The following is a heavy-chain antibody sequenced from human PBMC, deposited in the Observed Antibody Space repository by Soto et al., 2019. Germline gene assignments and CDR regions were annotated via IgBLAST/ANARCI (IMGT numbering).Heavy chain of an antibody. CDR2: ISGSGGST. CDR1: GFTFSSYY. CDR3: ARRSSGWYFDY. Sequence: GGSLRLSCAASGFTFSSYYMSWVRQAPGKGLEWVSAISGSGGSTYYADSVKGRFTISRDNSKNTLYLQMNSLRAEDTAVYYCARRSSGWYFDYWGQGTLVTVSS. V-gene: IGHV3-23*01. D-gene: IGHD6-19*01. J-gene: IGHJ4*02.